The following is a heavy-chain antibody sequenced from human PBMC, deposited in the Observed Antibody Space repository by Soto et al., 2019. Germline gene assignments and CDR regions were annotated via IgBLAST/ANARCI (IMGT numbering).Heavy chain of an antibody. V-gene: IGHV4-59*01. J-gene: IGHJ4*02. Sequence: PSEDLSLTCTVSGGSFSPNYWAWIRQPPGKGLEWVGYIYFGGTTSYNPSLKSRVTMTTDTSTSTAYMELRSLRSDDTAVYYCARDAPPEDYWGQGTLVTVSS. CDR1: GGSFSPNY. CDR3: ARDAPPEDY. CDR2: IYFGGTT.